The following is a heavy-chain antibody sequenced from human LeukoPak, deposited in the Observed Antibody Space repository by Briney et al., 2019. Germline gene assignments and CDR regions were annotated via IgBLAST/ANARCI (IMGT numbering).Heavy chain of an antibody. Sequence: VASVKVSCKASGYTFTGYYMHWVRQAPGQGLEWMGWINPNSGGTNYAQKFQGRVTMTRDTSISTAYMELSRLRSDDAAVYYCAREEMGRTTGDNYYYYGMDVWGQGTTVTVSS. V-gene: IGHV1-2*02. CDR2: INPNSGGT. CDR1: GYTFTGYY. CDR3: AREEMGRTTGDNYYYYGMDV. D-gene: IGHD5-24*01. J-gene: IGHJ6*02.